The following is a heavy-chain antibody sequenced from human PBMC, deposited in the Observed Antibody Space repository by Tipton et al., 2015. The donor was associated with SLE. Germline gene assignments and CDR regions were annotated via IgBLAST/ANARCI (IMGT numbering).Heavy chain of an antibody. V-gene: IGHV4-34*01. J-gene: IGHJ2*01. CDR3: ASTAAAPVGCFDL. Sequence: TLSLTCAVYGGSLSGYYWSWIRQPPGKGLEWIGEINHSGRTNYNPSLKSRVTISVDTSKNHFSLKLSSVTAADSAVYYCASTAAAPVGCFDLWGRGALVTVSS. CDR1: GGSLSGYY. D-gene: IGHD6-13*01. CDR2: INHSGRT.